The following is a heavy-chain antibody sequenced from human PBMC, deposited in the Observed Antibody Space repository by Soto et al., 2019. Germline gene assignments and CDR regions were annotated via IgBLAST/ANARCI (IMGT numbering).Heavy chain of an antibody. Sequence: SETLSLTCTVSGGSISSYYWSWIRQPPGKGLEWIGYIYYSGSTNYNPSLKSRVTISVDTSKNQFSLKLSSVTAADTAVYYCARADRDYGSGSLFFDYWGQGTLVTVSS. J-gene: IGHJ4*02. CDR3: ARADRDYGSGSLFFDY. CDR2: IYYSGST. V-gene: IGHV4-59*01. CDR1: GGSISSYY. D-gene: IGHD3-10*01.